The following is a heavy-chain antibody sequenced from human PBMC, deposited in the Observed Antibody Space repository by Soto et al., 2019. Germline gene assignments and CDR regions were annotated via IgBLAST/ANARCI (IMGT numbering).Heavy chain of an antibody. CDR1: GFSLSTSGVG. D-gene: IGHD6-13*01. CDR3: AHRLGIAAAGSTDYFDY. J-gene: IGHJ4*01. Sequence: SGPTLVNPTQTLTLTCTFSGFSLSTSGVGVGWIRQPPGKALEWLALIYWNDDKRYSPSLKSRLTITKDTSKNQVVLTMTNMDTVDTATYYCAHRLGIAAAGSTDYFDYWGQGTLVTTSS. V-gene: IGHV2-5*01. CDR2: IYWNDDK.